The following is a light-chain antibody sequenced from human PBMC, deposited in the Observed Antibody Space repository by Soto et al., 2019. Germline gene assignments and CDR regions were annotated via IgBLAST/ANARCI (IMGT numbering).Light chain of an antibody. Sequence: QSVLTQPASVSRSPGQSITISCTGTSSDVGSYNYVSWYQQHPGKAPKLMIYGVSDRPSGISSRFSGSKSGNTASLTISGLQTDDEADYYCSSYTDSSTLFGTGTKVTVL. CDR2: GVS. CDR3: SSYTDSSTL. V-gene: IGLV2-14*01. J-gene: IGLJ1*01. CDR1: SSDVGSYNY.